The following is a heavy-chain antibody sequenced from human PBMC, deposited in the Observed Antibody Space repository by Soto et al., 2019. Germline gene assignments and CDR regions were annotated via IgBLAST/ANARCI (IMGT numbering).Heavy chain of an antibody. Sequence: QVHLVQSGAEVKKPGASVKVSCKGSGYGFTTYGITWVRQAPGQGLEWMACISAHNGNTNYAQKLQGRVTVTRDTSTSTAYMELRSLRSDDTAVYYCARGGYGDYWGQGALVTVSS. CDR3: ARGGYGDY. CDR1: GYGFTTYG. J-gene: IGHJ4*02. V-gene: IGHV1-18*01. CDR2: ISAHNGNT. D-gene: IGHD1-1*01.